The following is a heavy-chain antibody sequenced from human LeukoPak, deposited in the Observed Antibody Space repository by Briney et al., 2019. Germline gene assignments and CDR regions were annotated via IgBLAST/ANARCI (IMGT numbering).Heavy chain of an antibody. CDR3: AATHRPIAAAGTDFDY. V-gene: IGHV3-23*01. D-gene: IGHD6-13*01. Sequence: GGSLRLSCAASGFTFSTYAMNWVRQAPGEGLEWVSGISGSGGSTYYADSGKGRFTISRDNSTNTLHLHMNSLKAEDTAVYYCAATHRPIAAAGTDFDYWGQGTLVTVSS. J-gene: IGHJ4*02. CDR2: ISGSGGST. CDR1: GFTFSTYA.